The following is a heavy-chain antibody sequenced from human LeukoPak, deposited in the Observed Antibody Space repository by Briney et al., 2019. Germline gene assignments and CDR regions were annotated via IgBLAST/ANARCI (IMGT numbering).Heavy chain of an antibody. J-gene: IGHJ6*02. CDR3: ARAATMVRGVIRYYYYYGMDV. CDR2: MNPNSGNT. V-gene: IGHV1-8*01. CDR1: GYTFTSYD. D-gene: IGHD3-10*01. Sequence: ASVKVSCKASGYTFTSYDINWVRQATGQGLEWMGWMNPNSGNTGYAQKFQGRVTMTRNTSTSTAYMELSSLRSEDTAVYYCARAATMVRGVIRYYYYYGMDVWGQGTTVTVSS.